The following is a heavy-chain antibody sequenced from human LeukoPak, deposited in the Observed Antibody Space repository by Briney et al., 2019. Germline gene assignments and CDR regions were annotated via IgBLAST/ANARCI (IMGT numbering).Heavy chain of an antibody. V-gene: IGHV3-7*01. CDR3: ARERACSSTSCYSGAFDI. CDR1: GFTFSSYW. Sequence: GGSLRLSCAASGFTFSSYWMSWVRQAQGKGLEWVANIKQDGSEKYYVDSVKGRFTISRDNAKNSLYLQMNSLRAEDTAVYYCARERACSSTSCYSGAFDIWGQGTMVTVSS. J-gene: IGHJ3*02. CDR2: IKQDGSEK. D-gene: IGHD2-2*01.